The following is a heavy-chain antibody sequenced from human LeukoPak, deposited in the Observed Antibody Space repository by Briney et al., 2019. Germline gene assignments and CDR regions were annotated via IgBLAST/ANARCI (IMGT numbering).Heavy chain of an antibody. CDR1: GFTFDDYA. D-gene: IGHD4-23*01. CDR2: ISGDGDNT. V-gene: IGHV3-43*02. Sequence: GGSLRLSCAASGFTFDDYAMHWVRQPPGKGLEWVSLISGDGDNTYYADSVKGRVTISRDNSKNFIYLHMSSLGTEDSALYYCARAEYGGNYKPFDYWGQGTPVTVSS. CDR3: ARAEYGGNYKPFDY. J-gene: IGHJ4*02.